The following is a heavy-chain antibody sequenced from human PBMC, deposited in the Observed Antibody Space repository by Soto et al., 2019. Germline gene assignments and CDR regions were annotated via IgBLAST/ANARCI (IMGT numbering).Heavy chain of an antibody. J-gene: IGHJ3*02. CDR3: ARGRRQLGIYAFDI. V-gene: IGHV4-34*01. CDR1: GGSSSGYY. D-gene: IGHD7-27*01. CDR2: INHSGST. Sequence: SETLSLTCAVYGGSSSGYYWSWIRQPPGKGLEWIGEINHSGSTNYNPSLKSRVTISVDTSKNQFSLKLSSVTAADTAVYYCARGRRQLGIYAFDIWGQGTMVTVSS.